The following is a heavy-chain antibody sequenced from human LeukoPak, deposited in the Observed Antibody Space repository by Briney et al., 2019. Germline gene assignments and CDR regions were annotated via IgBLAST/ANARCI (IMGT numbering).Heavy chain of an antibody. J-gene: IGHJ4*02. CDR3: ATRPLGAGDFDY. CDR1: GGFISSYY. D-gene: IGHD6-19*01. V-gene: IGHV4-59*01. CDR2: IYYSGST. Sequence: PSETLFLTCTVSGGFISSYYWSWIRQPPGKGLEWIGYIYYSGSTNYNPSLKSRVTISVDTSKNQFSLKLSSVTAADTAVYYCATRPLGAGDFDYWGQGTLVTVSS.